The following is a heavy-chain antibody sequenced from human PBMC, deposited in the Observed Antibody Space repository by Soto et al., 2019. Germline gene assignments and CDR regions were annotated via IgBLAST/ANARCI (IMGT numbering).Heavy chain of an antibody. J-gene: IGHJ4*02. D-gene: IGHD4-17*01. CDR1: GGSISRGGYF. CDR2: IYHSGST. Sequence: PSETLSLTCAVSGGSISRGGYFWSWIRQPPGKGLEWIGYIYHSGSTYYNPSPKSRVTISLDRSKKQFSLKLSSVTAAETAVYYCARGMTTVTTLDYWGQGTLVTVSS. V-gene: IGHV4-30-2*01. CDR3: ARGMTTVTTLDY.